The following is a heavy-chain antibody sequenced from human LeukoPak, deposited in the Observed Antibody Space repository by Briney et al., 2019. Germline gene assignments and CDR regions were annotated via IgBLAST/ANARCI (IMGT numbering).Heavy chain of an antibody. J-gene: IGHJ4*02. Sequence: GGSLRLSCAASGFTFSSYSMNWVRQAPGKGLEWVSYISDSSSTIYYADSVKGRFTISRDNAKNSLYLQMNSLRDEDTAVYYCARDGRTYYYGSGSYYPYYFDYWGQGTLVTVSS. CDR1: GFTFSSYS. V-gene: IGHV3-48*02. D-gene: IGHD3-10*01. CDR2: ISDSSSTI. CDR3: ARDGRTYYYGSGSYYPYYFDY.